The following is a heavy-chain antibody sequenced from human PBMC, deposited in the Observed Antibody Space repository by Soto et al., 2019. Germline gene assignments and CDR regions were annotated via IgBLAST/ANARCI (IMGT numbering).Heavy chain of an antibody. V-gene: IGHV3-48*02. CDR3: ARDAPGGSGGSCFDF. D-gene: IGHD2-15*01. CDR1: GFTFSSYS. CDR2: INSGSSTI. J-gene: IGHJ4*02. Sequence: EVQLVESGGGLVQPGGSLRLSCAASGFTFSSYSMNWVRQAPGKGLEWVSYINSGSSTIYYADSVKGRFTISRDNAKNSLYLQMNSLRDEDTAVYYCARDAPGGSGGSCFDFWGQGTLVTVSS.